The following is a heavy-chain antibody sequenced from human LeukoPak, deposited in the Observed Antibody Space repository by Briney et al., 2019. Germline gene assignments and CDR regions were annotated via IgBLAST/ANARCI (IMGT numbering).Heavy chain of an antibody. J-gene: IGHJ3*02. V-gene: IGHV3-33*01. D-gene: IGHD3-22*01. CDR1: GFTFSSYG. CDR3: ARLYDSSAYGAFDI. CDR2: IWYDGSNK. Sequence: GGSLRLSCAASGFTFSSYGMHWVRQAPGKGLEWVAVIWYDGSNKYYADSVKGRFTISRDNSKNTLYLQMDSLRAEDTAVYYCARLYDSSAYGAFDIWGQGTMVTVSS.